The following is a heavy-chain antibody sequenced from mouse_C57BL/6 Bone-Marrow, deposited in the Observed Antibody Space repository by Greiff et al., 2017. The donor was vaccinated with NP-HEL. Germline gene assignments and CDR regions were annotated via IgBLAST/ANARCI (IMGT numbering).Heavy chain of an antibody. Sequence: VKLQESGAELVRPGTSVKVSCKASGYAFTNYLIEWVKQRPGQGLEWIGVINPGSGGTNYNEKFKGKATLTADKSSSTAYMQLSSLTSEDSAVYFCAISRPLDYWGQGTTLTVSS. J-gene: IGHJ2*01. CDR2: INPGSGGT. V-gene: IGHV1-54*01. CDR3: AISRPLDY. CDR1: GYAFTNYL. D-gene: IGHD3-2*02.